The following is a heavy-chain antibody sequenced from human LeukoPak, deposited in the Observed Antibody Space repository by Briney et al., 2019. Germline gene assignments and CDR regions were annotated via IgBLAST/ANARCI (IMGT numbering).Heavy chain of an antibody. J-gene: IGHJ4*02. D-gene: IGHD3-3*01. CDR2: IYYSGST. V-gene: IGHV4-39*01. CDR3: ARGSSDFWSGYAGCFDY. Sequence: PSETLSLTCTVSGGSISSSSYYWGWIRQPPGKGLEWIGSIYYSGSTYYNPSLKSRVTISVDTSKNQFSLKLSSVTAADTAVYYCARGSSDFWSGYAGCFDYWGQGTLVTVCS. CDR1: GGSISSSSYY.